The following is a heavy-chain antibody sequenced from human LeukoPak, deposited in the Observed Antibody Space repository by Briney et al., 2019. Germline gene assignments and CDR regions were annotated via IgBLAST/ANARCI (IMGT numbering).Heavy chain of an antibody. D-gene: IGHD3-16*01. CDR3: ARSDGGYFDY. J-gene: IGHJ4*02. CDR1: GFAFSTYW. CDR2: IKSDGSST. V-gene: IGHV3-74*01. Sequence: GGSLRLSCAASGFAFSTYWMHWVRQAPGKGLVWVSLIKSDGSSTNYADSVKGRFTISRDNAKNTLYLQMNSLRAEDTAVYYCARSDGGYFDYWGQGTLVTVSS.